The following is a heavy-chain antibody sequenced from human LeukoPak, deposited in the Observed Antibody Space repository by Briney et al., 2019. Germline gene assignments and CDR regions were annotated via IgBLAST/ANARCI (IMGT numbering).Heavy chain of an antibody. V-gene: IGHV3-48*03. D-gene: IGHD3-10*02. CDR1: GFTFSSHE. CDR2: ISSSGSTI. CDR3: AELGITMIGGV. J-gene: IGHJ6*04. Sequence: AGSLSLSCAASGFTFSSHEMNWVRQAPGKGLEWVSYISSSGSTIYYADSVKGRFTISRDNAKNSLYLQMNSLRAEDTAVYYCAELGITMIGGVWGKGTTVTISS.